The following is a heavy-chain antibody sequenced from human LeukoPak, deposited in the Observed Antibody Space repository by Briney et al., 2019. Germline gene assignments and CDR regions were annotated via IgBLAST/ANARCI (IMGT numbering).Heavy chain of an antibody. V-gene: IGHV3-13*01. CDR3: ARVSRYSSGWYFDY. J-gene: IGHJ4*02. D-gene: IGHD6-19*01. CDR1: GFTFSSYD. Sequence: SGGSLRLSCAASGFTFSSYDMHWVRQATGKGLEWVSAIGTAGDTYYPGSVKGRFTISRENAKNSLYLQMNSLRAGDMAVYYCARVSRYSSGWYFDYWGQGTLVTVSS. CDR2: IGTAGDT.